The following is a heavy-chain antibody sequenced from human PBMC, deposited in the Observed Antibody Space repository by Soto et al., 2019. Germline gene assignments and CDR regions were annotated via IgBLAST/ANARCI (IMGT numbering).Heavy chain of an antibody. J-gene: IGHJ3*02. CDR1: GFTFSRYE. Sequence: EVQLVESGGGLVQPGGSLRLSCAASGFTFSRYEMNWVRQAPGKGVEGGSYISSSGSTIYYADSVKGRFTISRDNAKNSLYLQMNSLRAEDTAVYYCARERRAFDIWGQGTMVTVSS. CDR3: ARERRAFDI. CDR2: ISSSGSTI. V-gene: IGHV3-48*03.